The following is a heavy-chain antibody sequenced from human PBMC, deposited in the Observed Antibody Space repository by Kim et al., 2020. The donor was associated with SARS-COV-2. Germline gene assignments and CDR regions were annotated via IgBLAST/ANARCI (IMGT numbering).Heavy chain of an antibody. CDR2: FDPEDGET. Sequence: ASVKVSCKVSGYTLTELSMHWVRQAPGKGLEWMGGFDPEDGETIYAQKFQGRVTMTEDTSTDTAYMELSSLRSEDTAVYYCATDERSIVGATTGAFDIWGQGTMVTVSS. CDR3: ATDERSIVGATTGAFDI. J-gene: IGHJ3*02. CDR1: GYTLTELS. V-gene: IGHV1-24*01. D-gene: IGHD1-26*01.